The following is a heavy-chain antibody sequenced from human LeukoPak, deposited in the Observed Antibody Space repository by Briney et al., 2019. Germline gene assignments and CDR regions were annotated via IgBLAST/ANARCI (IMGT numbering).Heavy chain of an antibody. CDR1: GFTFSGSA. D-gene: IGHD3-3*01. CDR2: IGNKASNYAT. J-gene: IGHJ4*02. Sequence: GGSLKLSCAASGFTFSGSAMHWVRQASGKGLEWEGHIGNKASNYATDYAPSLKGRFTISRDDSKDTAYLQVNSLKPEDTAVYYCAGNYDSWTGLNYWGLGTLVTVSS. V-gene: IGHV3-73*01. CDR3: AGNYDSWTGLNY.